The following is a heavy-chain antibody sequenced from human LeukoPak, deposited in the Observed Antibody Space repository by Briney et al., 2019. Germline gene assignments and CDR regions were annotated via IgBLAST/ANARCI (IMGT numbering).Heavy chain of an antibody. J-gene: IGHJ4*02. D-gene: IGHD4-17*01. CDR2: IYSSGST. CDR1: GGSISSGSYY. Sequence: SETLSPTCTVSGGSISSGSYYWSWIRQPAGKGLEWIGRIYSSGSTNYNPSLKGRVTISVDTSKNQFSLKLSSVTAADTAVYYCARRTYIYGDYAPGSVYWGQGTLVTVSS. V-gene: IGHV4-61*02. CDR3: ARRTYIYGDYAPGSVY.